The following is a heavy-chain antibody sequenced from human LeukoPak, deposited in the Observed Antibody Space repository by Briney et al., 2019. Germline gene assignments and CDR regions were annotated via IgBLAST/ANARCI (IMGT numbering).Heavy chain of an antibody. CDR2: IYYSGNT. V-gene: IGHV4-39*02. CDR3: AANSADYNTLGSSYKV. CDR1: GDSISSSNSY. Sequence: SETLSLTCTVSGDSISSSNSYWGWIRQPPGKGLEWIGSIYYSGNTYYNPSLKSRVTISVDTSKNHFSLKLSSVTAADTAVYYCAANSADYNTLGSSYKVWGQGTLVTVSS. J-gene: IGHJ4*02. D-gene: IGHD3-10*01.